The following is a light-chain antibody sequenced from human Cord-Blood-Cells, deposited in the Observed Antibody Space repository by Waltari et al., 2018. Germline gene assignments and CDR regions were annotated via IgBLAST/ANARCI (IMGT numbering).Light chain of an antibody. CDR1: SSDVGGYNY. CDR3: SSYTSSSTLV. Sequence: QSALTQPASVSGSPGQSITISCTGTSSDVGGYNYVSWYQQHPGKAPTLMIYDVSKRPSGVSNRCSGSKSGNTASLTISGLQAEDEADYYCSSYTSSSTLVFGGGTKLTVL. J-gene: IGLJ2*01. CDR2: DVS. V-gene: IGLV2-14*01.